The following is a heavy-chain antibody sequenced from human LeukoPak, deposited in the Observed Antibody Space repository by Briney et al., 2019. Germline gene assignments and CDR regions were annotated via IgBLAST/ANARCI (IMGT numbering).Heavy chain of an antibody. CDR1: VXXFSSYA. D-gene: IGHD4-17*01. CDR2: VSGSGDST. V-gene: IGHV3-23*01. J-gene: IGHJ4*02. CDR3: AKSRGGTTVTFRPSDY. Sequence: GGSLRLXXAASVXXFSSYAMSWVRXAPGEGVEWVSGVSGSGDSTYYADSVKGRSTISRDNSKNTLYLQMHSLRDEDTAVYYCAKSRGGTTVTFRPSDYWGQGTLVTVSS.